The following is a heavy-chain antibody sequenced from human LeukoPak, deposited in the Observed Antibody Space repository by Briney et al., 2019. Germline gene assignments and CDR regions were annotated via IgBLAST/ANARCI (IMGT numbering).Heavy chain of an antibody. CDR3: AREYRSSWYLNWFDP. Sequence: SETLSLTCTASGGSISSSSYYWGWIRQPPGKGLEWIGRIYYSGSTYYNPSLKRRVTISVDTSKNQFSLKLRSVTAADTAVYYCAREYRSSWYLNWFDPWGQGTLVTVSS. CDR2: IYYSGST. V-gene: IGHV4-39*02. CDR1: GGSISSSSYY. J-gene: IGHJ5*02. D-gene: IGHD6-13*01.